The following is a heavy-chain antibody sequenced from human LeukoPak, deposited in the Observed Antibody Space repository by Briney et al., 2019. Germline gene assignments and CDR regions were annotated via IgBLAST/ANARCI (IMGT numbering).Heavy chain of an antibody. CDR2: INAGKGNT. J-gene: IGHJ4*02. Sequence: ASVSVSCKASGYTFTTYAMHWVRQAPGQRLVWVGCINAGKGNTQYSQTFQGRVTITRDTSASTAYMALSSLRSEDTAVYYCASTTAMVTSFDYWGQGAVVTVSS. D-gene: IGHD5-18*01. CDR3: ASTTAMVTSFDY. CDR1: GYTFTTYA. V-gene: IGHV1-3*01.